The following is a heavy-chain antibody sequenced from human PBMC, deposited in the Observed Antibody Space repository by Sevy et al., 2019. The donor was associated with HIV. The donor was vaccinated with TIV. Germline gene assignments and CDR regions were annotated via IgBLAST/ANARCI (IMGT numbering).Heavy chain of an antibody. CDR2: IYTSGST. D-gene: IGHD5-18*01. Sequence: SETLSLTCTVSGGSISSGSYSWSWIRQPAGKGLEWIGRIYTSGSTNYNPSLKSRVTMSVDTSNNQLSLKLSSVTAADAAVYYCTRGERGDIDYDYGMDVWGQGTTVTVSS. CDR1: GGSISSGSYS. J-gene: IGHJ6*02. V-gene: IGHV4-61*02. CDR3: TRGERGDIDYDYGMDV.